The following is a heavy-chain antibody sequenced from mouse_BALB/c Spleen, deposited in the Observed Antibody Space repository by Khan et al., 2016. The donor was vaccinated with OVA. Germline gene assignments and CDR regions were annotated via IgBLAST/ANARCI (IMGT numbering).Heavy chain of an antibody. D-gene: IGHD2-14*01. J-gene: IGHJ3*01. V-gene: IGHV3-8*02. CDR2: MIYTGYT. CDR1: GDSITSGY. CDR3: ARSTYRYAFAY. Sequence: EVQLQESGPSLVKPSQTLSLTCSVTGDSITSGYWSWNRIFPGNKLEFMGYMIYTGYTDYNPSLTSRLVITRHTSTNLYYRQLNSVTTEDTATYYCARSTYRYAFAYWGQGTLVTDSA.